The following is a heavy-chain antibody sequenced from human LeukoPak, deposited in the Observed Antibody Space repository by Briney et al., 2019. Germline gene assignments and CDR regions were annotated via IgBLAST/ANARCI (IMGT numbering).Heavy chain of an antibody. V-gene: IGHV3-64D*09. D-gene: IGHD6-19*01. CDR2: ISSNGGST. J-gene: IGHJ4*02. Sequence: GGSLRLCCSASGFTFSSYAMHWVRQAPGKGLEYVSAISSNGGSTYYADSVKGRFTISRDNSKNTLYLQMSSLRAEDTAVYYCVKPGSRPVAVAALFDCWGQGTLVTVSS. CDR1: GFTFSSYA. CDR3: VKPGSRPVAVAALFDC.